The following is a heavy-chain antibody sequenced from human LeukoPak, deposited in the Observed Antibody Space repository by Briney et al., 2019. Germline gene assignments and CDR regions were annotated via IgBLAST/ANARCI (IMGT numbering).Heavy chain of an antibody. J-gene: IGHJ4*02. CDR1: VASLNSYY. V-gene: IGHV4-59*01. Sequence: SETLSLTCTVPVASLNSYYWSWIRQPPGKGLEGIGCIYDSGSTDYNPSLKSRVTISVDTSKNQFSLKLTSVTAADTAMYYCARTSSSWLWGQGTLVTVSS. D-gene: IGHD6-13*01. CDR2: IYDSGST. CDR3: ARTSSSWL.